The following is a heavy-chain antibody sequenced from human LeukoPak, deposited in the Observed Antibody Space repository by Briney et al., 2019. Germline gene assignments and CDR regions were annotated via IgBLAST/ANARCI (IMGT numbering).Heavy chain of an antibody. D-gene: IGHD4-23*01. CDR1: GGSISTYY. J-gene: IGHJ3*02. CDR2: IYYSGST. Sequence: PSETLSLTCTVSGGSISTYYLSWIRQPPAKGLEWIACIYYSGSTVYNPSLRSRGTISVDASKHQCSLKLTSVTAADTAVYYCARGSITVVPAFDIWGQGTMVTVSS. V-gene: IGHV4-59*12. CDR3: ARGSITVVPAFDI.